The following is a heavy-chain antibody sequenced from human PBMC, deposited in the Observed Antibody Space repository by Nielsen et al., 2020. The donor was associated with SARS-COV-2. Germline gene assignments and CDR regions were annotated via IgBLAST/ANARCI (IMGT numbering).Heavy chain of an antibody. Sequence: GESLKISCQGSGYRFTSYWIGWVRQISGKGLELMGFIYPGDSDTRYSPSFQGQVTISADKSISTAYLQWSSLKASDTAMYYCARGSDYGDPRGFDFWGQGTLVTVSS. J-gene: IGHJ4*02. CDR3: ARGSDYGDPRGFDF. CDR2: IYPGDSDT. D-gene: IGHD4-17*01. CDR1: GYRFTSYW. V-gene: IGHV5-51*01.